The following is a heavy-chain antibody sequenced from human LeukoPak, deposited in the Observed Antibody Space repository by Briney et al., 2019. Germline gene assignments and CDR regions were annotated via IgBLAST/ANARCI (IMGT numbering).Heavy chain of an antibody. V-gene: IGHV3-23*01. J-gene: IGHJ5*01. D-gene: IGHD2-21*02. CDR2: INANSGTT. CDR1: GFAFSVYA. CDR3: AKPISGGLAVTADWFHP. Sequence: GGSLRLSCAASGFAFSVYAMSWLRQPPGKGLEWVSTINANSGTTPYAASVRGRFTISRDNSKNALYLQLNTLRADDTATYYCAKPISGGLAVTADWFHPWGQGTLVVVSS.